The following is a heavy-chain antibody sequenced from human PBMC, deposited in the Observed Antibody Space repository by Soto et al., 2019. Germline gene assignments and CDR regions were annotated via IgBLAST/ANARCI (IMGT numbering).Heavy chain of an antibody. Sequence: QVHLIQSGAEVKKPGSSVKVSCKAAGGTFNTYTLFWVRQAPGHGLEWMGRIIPMLPVTNSAQKFQGRLTLTAHKSTGTAFMELTSLKSDDTAVYYCSIGSWSAETFDVWGQGTMVTVSS. D-gene: IGHD2-2*01. J-gene: IGHJ3*01. V-gene: IGHV1-69*02. CDR3: SIGSWSAETFDV. CDR2: IIPMLPVT. CDR1: GGTFNTYT.